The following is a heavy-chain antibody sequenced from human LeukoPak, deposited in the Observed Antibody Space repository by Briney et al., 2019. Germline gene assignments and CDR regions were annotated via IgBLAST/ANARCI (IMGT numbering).Heavy chain of an antibody. CDR2: IYYSGST. CDR1: GGSISSSSYY. V-gene: IGHV4-39*01. J-gene: IGHJ4*02. CDR3: ASRPSRGDSTATFDY. Sequence: SETLSLTCTVSGGSISSSSYYWGWIRQPPGKGLEWIGSIYYSGSTYYNPSLKSRVTISVDTSKNQFSLKLSSVTAADTAVYYCASRPSRGDSTATFDYWGQGTLVTVSS. D-gene: IGHD2-21*02.